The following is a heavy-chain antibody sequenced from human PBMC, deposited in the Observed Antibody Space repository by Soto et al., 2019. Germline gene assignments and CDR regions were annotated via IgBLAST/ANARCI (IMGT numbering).Heavy chain of an antibody. V-gene: IGHV4-39*01. CDR3: ARRYGWLYFDY. J-gene: IGHJ4*02. Sequence: QLQLQESGPGLVKPWETLSLTCTVSGDSISSSNYFWGWIRQPPGKGLEWIGTIFYSGSTYYNPSLKGRVTIPVVTSKNQFSLRLISVTAADTALYYCARRYGWLYFDYWGQGSLVTVSS. CDR2: IFYSGST. D-gene: IGHD6-19*01. CDR1: GDSISSSNYF.